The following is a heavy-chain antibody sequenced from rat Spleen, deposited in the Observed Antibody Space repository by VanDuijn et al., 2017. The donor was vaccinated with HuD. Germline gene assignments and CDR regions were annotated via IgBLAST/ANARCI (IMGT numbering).Heavy chain of an antibody. CDR1: GFTFSDFG. Sequence: EVQLVESGGGLVQPGRSLKVSCAASGFTFSDFGMAWVRQAPTKGLEWVASISPSGVTYHRDSVKGRFTVSRENAKSTLYFLMDSLRSEDTATYYCVRQDTSGYSNWFAYWGQGTLVTVSS. J-gene: IGHJ3*01. V-gene: IGHV5-29*01. CDR2: ISPSGVT. D-gene: IGHD4-3*01. CDR3: VRQDTSGYSNWFAY.